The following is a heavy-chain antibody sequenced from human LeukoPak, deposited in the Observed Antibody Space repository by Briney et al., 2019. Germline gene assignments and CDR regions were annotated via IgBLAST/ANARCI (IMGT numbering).Heavy chain of an antibody. D-gene: IGHD6-13*01. J-gene: IGHJ3*02. CDR3: ARVRSSSWYQDAFDI. CDR2: ISSSSGYT. CDR1: GFTFSDYY. V-gene: IGHV3-11*05. Sequence: PGGSLRLSCAASGFTFSDYYMNWIRQAPGKGLDWVSSISSSSGYTNYADSVKGRFTISRDNAKNSLYLQMNSLRAEDTAVYYCARVRSSSWYQDAFDIWGQGTMVTVSS.